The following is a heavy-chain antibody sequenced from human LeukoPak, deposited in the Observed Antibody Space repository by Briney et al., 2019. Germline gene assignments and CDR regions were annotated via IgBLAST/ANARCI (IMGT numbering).Heavy chain of an antibody. Sequence: GGSLRLSCAASGFTFSSYSMNWVRQAPGKGLEWVSSISTSSSYIYYADSVKGRFTISRDNAKNSLYLQMNSLRAEDTAVYYCAKETPRYCSGGSCSRFDYWGQGTLVTVSS. D-gene: IGHD2-15*01. CDR3: AKETPRYCSGGSCSRFDY. V-gene: IGHV3-21*01. CDR1: GFTFSSYS. CDR2: ISTSSSYI. J-gene: IGHJ4*02.